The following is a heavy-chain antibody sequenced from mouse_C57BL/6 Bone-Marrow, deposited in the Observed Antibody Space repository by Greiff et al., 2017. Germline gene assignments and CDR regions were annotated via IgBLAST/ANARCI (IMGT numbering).Heavy chain of an antibody. D-gene: IGHD5-1*01. V-gene: IGHV5-4*01. CDR2: ISDGGSYT. Sequence: EVQRVESGGGLVKPGGSLKLSCAASGFTFSSYAMSWVRQTPEKRLEWVATISDGGSYTYYPDNVKGRFTISRDNAKNNLYLQMSHLKSEDTAMYYCARDSTLGFDYWGQGTTLTVSS. CDR3: ARDSTLGFDY. J-gene: IGHJ2*01. CDR1: GFTFSSYA.